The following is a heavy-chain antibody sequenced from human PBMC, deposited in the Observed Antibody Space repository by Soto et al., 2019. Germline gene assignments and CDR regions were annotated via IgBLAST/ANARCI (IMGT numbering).Heavy chain of an antibody. J-gene: IGHJ3*02. CDR3: ARERLVEMATIRAFDI. CDR1: GGTFSSYA. D-gene: IGHD5-12*01. CDR2: IIPIFGTA. Sequence: RASVKVSCKASGGTFSSYAISWVRQAPGQGLEWMGGIIPIFGTANYAQKFQGRVTITADKSTSTAYMELSSLRSEDTAVYYCARERLVEMATIRAFDIWGQGTMVTVSS. V-gene: IGHV1-69*06.